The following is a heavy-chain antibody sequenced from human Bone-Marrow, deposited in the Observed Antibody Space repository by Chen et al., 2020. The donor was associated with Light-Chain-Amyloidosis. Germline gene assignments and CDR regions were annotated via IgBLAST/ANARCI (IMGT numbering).Heavy chain of an antibody. V-gene: IGHV4-34*01. CDR2: INHSGSA. D-gene: IGHD2-15*01. CDR3: ARNGHYSIDS. J-gene: IGHJ4*02. CDR1: NGAFGDDY. Sequence: QVELQQWGAGLLKPSETLSLTCGIHNGAFGDDYWTWIRQPPGKGLQWIAEINHSGSANYNSSLKSRTTISVDKSKNQFSLRMISVTATDTAVYYCARNGHYSIDSWGQGTLVTVSS.